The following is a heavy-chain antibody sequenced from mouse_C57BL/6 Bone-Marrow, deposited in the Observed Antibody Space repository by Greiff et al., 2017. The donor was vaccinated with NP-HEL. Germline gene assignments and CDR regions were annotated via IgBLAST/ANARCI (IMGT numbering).Heavy chain of an antibody. CDR1: GFNIKDYY. CDR3: ARPQLGRHYAMDY. Sequence: VQLQQSGAELVKPGASVKLSCTASGFNIKDYYMHWVKQRTEQGLEWIGRIDPEDGETKYAPQFQGKATITADTSSNTAYLQLSSLTSEDTAVYYCARPQLGRHYAMDYWGQGTSVTVSS. V-gene: IGHV14-2*01. J-gene: IGHJ4*01. D-gene: IGHD4-1*02. CDR2: IDPEDGET.